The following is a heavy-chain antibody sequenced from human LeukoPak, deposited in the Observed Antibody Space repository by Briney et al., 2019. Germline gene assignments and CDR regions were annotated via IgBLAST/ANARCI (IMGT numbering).Heavy chain of an antibody. J-gene: IGHJ4*02. Sequence: GGSLRLSCAASGFTFDDYPMHWVRQAPGKGLEWVSLISWDGGSTYYADSVKGRFTISRDNSKNSLYLQMNSLRTEDTALYYCAKDSSTGSYLTFDYWGQGTLVTVSS. CDR3: AKDSSTGSYLTFDY. D-gene: IGHD1-26*01. CDR1: GFTFDDYP. CDR2: ISWDGGST. V-gene: IGHV3-43*01.